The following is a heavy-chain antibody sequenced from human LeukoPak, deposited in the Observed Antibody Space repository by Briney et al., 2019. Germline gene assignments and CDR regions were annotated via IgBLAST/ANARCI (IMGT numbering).Heavy chain of an antibody. V-gene: IGHV4-39*01. Sequence: KPSETLSLTCTVSGGSISSTTYSWDWIRQSPGKGLDWIGSISYSGSTSYNPSLKSRVTISVDTSKNQFSLKLSSVTAADTAVYYCAGLRGYSSSWGQGTLVTVSS. CDR1: GGSISSTTYS. D-gene: IGHD5-18*01. CDR3: AGLRGYSSS. CDR2: ISYSGST. J-gene: IGHJ5*02.